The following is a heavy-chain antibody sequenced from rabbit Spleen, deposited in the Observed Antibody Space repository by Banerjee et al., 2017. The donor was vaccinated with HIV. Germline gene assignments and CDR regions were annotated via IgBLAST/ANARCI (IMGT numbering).Heavy chain of an antibody. CDR3: ARAVSFYAYGSSSGYPYYFNL. Sequence: QQLEESGGDLVKPEGSLTLTCTASGFSFSSYWMSWVRQAPGKGLEWIGIIYAAKGSTDYASWVNGRFTISSHNAQNTLYLQLDSLTVADTATYFCARAVSFYAYGSSSGYPYYFNLWGPGTLVTVS. CDR1: GFSFSSYW. V-gene: IGHV1S7*01. J-gene: IGHJ4*01. D-gene: IGHD1-1*01. CDR2: IYAAKGST.